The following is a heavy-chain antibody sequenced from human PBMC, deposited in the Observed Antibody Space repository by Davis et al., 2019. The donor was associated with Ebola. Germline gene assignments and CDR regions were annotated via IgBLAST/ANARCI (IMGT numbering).Heavy chain of an antibody. J-gene: IGHJ6*02. CDR1: GFTFSSYS. Sequence: GESLKISCAASGFTFSSYSMNWVRQAPGKGLEWVSYISSSSSTIYYADSVKGRFTISRDNAKNSLYLQMNSLREEDTAVYYWARDEWGLPRGYYGMDVWGQGTTVTVSS. D-gene: IGHD1-26*01. CDR2: ISSSSSTI. CDR3: ARDEWGLPRGYYGMDV. V-gene: IGHV3-48*02.